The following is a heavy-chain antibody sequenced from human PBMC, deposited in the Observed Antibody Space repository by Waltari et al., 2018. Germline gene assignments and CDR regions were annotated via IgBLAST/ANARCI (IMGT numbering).Heavy chain of an antibody. J-gene: IGHJ4*02. V-gene: IGHV4-39*07. CDR2: IYYSGST. D-gene: IGHD4-17*01. CDR3: ATDLYGDYLTVDY. Sequence: QLQLQESGPGLVKPSETLSLTCTVSGGSISSSSYYWGWIRQPPGKGLEWIGSIYYSGSTYYNPSLKSRVTISVDTSKNQFSLKLSSVTAADTAVYYCATDLYGDYLTVDYWGQGTLVTVSS. CDR1: GGSISSSSYY.